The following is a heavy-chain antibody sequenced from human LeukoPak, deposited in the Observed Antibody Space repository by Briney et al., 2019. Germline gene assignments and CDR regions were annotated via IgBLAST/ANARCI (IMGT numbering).Heavy chain of an antibody. V-gene: IGHV1-24*01. Sequence: ASVKVSCKVSGYTLTELSMHWVRQAPGKGREWMGGFDPEDGETIYAQKFQGRVTMTEDTSTDTAYMELSSLRSEDTAVYYCATVTFGGVIVIGAFDIWGQGTMVTVSS. CDR1: GYTLTELS. J-gene: IGHJ3*02. CDR3: ATVTFGGVIVIGAFDI. D-gene: IGHD3-16*02. CDR2: FDPEDGET.